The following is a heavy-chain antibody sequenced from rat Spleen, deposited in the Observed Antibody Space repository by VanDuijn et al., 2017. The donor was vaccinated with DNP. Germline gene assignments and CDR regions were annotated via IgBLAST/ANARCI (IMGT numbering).Heavy chain of an antibody. J-gene: IGHJ3*01. CDR1: GFTFSNYD. V-gene: IGHV5S13*01. Sequence: EVQLVDSGGGLVQPGRSLKLSCAASGFTFSNYDMAWVRQAPTKGLEWFATISTNGGGTYYRDSVRGRFAISRDNAKNTLSLQMNSLRSEDTATYYCARVGDYHDGGDGDVLDAWGQGTLVTVSS. CDR2: ISTNGGGT. CDR3: ARVGDYHDGGDGDVLDA. D-gene: IGHD1-12*02.